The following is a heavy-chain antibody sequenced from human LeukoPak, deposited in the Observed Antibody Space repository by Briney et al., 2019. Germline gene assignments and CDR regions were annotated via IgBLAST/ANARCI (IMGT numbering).Heavy chain of an antibody. CDR3: ATMASNVFEY. J-gene: IGHJ4*02. D-gene: IGHD5-24*01. CDR1: GSTLSNYW. Sequence: GGSLRLSCGASGSTLSNYWITWVRQAPGKGLEWVANIKPDGREKYYMPSVKGRFTISRDCAKNSFYLQMNSLRAEDTAVYYCATMASNVFEYWGQGTLVTVSS. CDR2: IKPDGREK. V-gene: IGHV3-7*03.